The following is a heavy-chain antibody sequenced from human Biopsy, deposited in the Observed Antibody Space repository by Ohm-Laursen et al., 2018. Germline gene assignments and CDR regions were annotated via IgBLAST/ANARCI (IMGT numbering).Heavy chain of an antibody. D-gene: IGHD4/OR15-4a*01. CDR1: GGSFSGYD. Sequence: SDTLSLTCAVYGGSFSGYDWTWIRQPPGKGLEWVGEFSHTGTTIYNPSLKSRLTISVDKSKNHFSLRLASVTAADTATYFCARGPYGDNAGAFDVWGQGTVVTVSS. CDR3: ARGPYGDNAGAFDV. V-gene: IGHV4-34*01. J-gene: IGHJ3*01. CDR2: FSHTGTT.